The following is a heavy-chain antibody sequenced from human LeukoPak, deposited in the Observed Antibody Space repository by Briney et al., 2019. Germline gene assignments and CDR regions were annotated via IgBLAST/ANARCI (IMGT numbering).Heavy chain of an antibody. V-gene: IGHV1-2*02. Sequence: GASVKVSCKASGYTFTSYDINWVRQATGQGLEWMGWMNPNSGGTNYAQKFQGRVTMTRDTSISTAYMELSRLRSDDTAVYYCARAHLVGASLVWGQGTLVTVSS. CDR2: MNPNSGGT. CDR1: GYTFTSYD. J-gene: IGHJ4*02. D-gene: IGHD1-26*01. CDR3: ARAHLVGASLV.